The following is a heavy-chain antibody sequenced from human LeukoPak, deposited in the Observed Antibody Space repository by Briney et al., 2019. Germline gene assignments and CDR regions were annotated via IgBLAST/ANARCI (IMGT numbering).Heavy chain of an antibody. CDR2: ISSSSNYI. J-gene: IGHJ4*02. CDR3: ARDLTSGRKSFDY. D-gene: IGHD6-19*01. CDR1: GFTFSSYS. V-gene: IGHV3-21*01. Sequence: PGGSRRLSCVGSGFTFSSYSMTWVRQAPGKGREWVSYISSSSNYIYYADAVKGRFTISRDNAKNSLYLQMDSLRAEDTAVYFCARDLTSGRKSFDYWGQGTVVAVSP.